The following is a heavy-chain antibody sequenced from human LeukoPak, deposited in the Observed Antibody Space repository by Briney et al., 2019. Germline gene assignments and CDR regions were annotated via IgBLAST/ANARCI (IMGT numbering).Heavy chain of an antibody. D-gene: IGHD1-7*01. Sequence: PSETLSRTCAVYGGSFSGYYWSWIRQPPGKGLEWIGEINHSGSTNYNPSLKSRVTISADTSKNQFSLKLSSVTAADTAVYYCARGVAWIYAYWGQGTLVTVSS. J-gene: IGHJ4*02. CDR3: ARGVAWIYAY. CDR2: INHSGST. V-gene: IGHV4-34*01. CDR1: GGSFSGYY.